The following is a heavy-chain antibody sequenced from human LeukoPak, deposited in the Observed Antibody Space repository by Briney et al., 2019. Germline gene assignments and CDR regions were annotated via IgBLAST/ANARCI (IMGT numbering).Heavy chain of an antibody. V-gene: IGHV3-15*01. CDR2: IKSKTDGGTT. CDR1: GFTFSNAW. CDR3: TTSSGWTTEYYFDY. Sequence: PGGSLRLSCAASGFTFSNAWMSWVRQAPGKGLEWVGRIKSKTDGGTTDYAAPVKGRFTISRDDSKNTMYLQMNSQKTEDTAVYYCTTSSGWTTEYYFDYWGQGTLVTVSS. D-gene: IGHD6-19*01. J-gene: IGHJ4*02.